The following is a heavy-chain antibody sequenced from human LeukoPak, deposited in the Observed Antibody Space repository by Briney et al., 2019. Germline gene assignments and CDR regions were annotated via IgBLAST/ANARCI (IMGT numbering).Heavy chain of an antibody. CDR2: IIPIFGTA. CDR1: GGTFSSYA. V-gene: IGHV1-69*13. CDR3: ASGKEGATDYYYYMDV. J-gene: IGHJ6*03. Sequence: GASVKVSCKASGGTFSSYAISWVRQAPGQGLEWMGGIIPIFGTANYAQEFQGRVTITADESTRTAYMELSSLRSDDTAVYYCASGKEGATDYYYYMDVWGKGTTVTISS. D-gene: IGHD1-26*01.